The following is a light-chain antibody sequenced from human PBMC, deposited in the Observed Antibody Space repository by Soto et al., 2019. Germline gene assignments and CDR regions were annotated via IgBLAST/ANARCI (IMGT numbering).Light chain of an antibody. CDR1: QSISTW. CDR3: QRYNTYSRT. CDR2: EAS. J-gene: IGKJ1*01. Sequence: DIQMTQSPSTLSASLGDRVTITCRASQSISTWLAWYQQKPGKAPKLLIYEASSLQSGVPSRFSSSASGTEFTVIISSLQPDDFATYYSQRYNTYSRTFGQGTKVKIK. V-gene: IGKV1-5*03.